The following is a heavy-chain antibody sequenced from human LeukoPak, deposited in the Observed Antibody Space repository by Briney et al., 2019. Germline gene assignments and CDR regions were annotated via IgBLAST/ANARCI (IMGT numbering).Heavy chain of an antibody. J-gene: IGHJ4*02. V-gene: IGHV3-23*01. CDR1: GFTFSSYA. CDR3: AKYSYGYLQPYSFDY. CDR2: ISGSGGST. Sequence: GGSLRLSCAASGFTFSSYAMSWVRQAPGKGLEWVSAISGSGGSTYYADSVKGRFTISRDNSKNSLYLQTNSLRAEDTAVYYCAKYSYGYLQPYSFDYWGQGTLVTVSS. D-gene: IGHD5-18*01.